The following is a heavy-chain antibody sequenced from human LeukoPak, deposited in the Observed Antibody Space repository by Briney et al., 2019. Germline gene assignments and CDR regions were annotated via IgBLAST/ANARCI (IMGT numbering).Heavy chain of an antibody. CDR3: ARVPSGGDKSAP. V-gene: IGHV1-8*02. CDR1: GYTFTGYY. Sequence: ASVKVSCKASGYTFTGYYMHWVRQAPGQGLEWMGWINPNSGNTGYAQKFQGRFTMTRNTSISTAYMELSSLRSEDTAVYYCARVPSGGDKSAPGGEGTLVSVSS. D-gene: IGHD4-23*01. CDR2: INPNSGNT. J-gene: IGHJ5*02.